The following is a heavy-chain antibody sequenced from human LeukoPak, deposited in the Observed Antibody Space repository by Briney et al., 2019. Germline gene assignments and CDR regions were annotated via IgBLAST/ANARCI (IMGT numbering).Heavy chain of an antibody. J-gene: IGHJ4*02. D-gene: IGHD5-18*01. Sequence: SETLSLTCTVSGGSISRYYWSWIRQPPGKGLEWIGYKDYSGSTNYNRSLKSRVTISVDTSKNQFSLKLSSVTAADTAVYYCARSAPLWDTAMAPFDYWGQGTLVTVSS. CDR1: GGSISRYY. CDR3: ARSAPLWDTAMAPFDY. CDR2: KDYSGST. V-gene: IGHV4-59*12.